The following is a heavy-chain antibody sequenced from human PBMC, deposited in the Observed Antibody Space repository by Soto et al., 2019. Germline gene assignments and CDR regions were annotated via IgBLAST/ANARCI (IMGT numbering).Heavy chain of an antibody. Sequence: QRLSLPCGIAGDSGSSNSAALNWIRQSPSRGLEWLGRTYYKSKWNNDYALSVKSRITINPDTSKNQFSLHLYSVTPEDTAVYYCTGITWFRGMDVWGQGTPVNV. J-gene: IGHJ6*02. D-gene: IGHD3-10*01. CDR2: TYYKSKWNN. CDR3: TGITWFRGMDV. V-gene: IGHV6-1*01. CDR1: GDSGSSNSAA.